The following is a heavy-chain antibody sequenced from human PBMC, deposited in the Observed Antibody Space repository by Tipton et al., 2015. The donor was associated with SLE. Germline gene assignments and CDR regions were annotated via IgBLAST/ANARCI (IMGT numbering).Heavy chain of an antibody. D-gene: IGHD3/OR15-3a*01. CDR3: TRDRDWLLYDY. V-gene: IGHV3-74*01. CDR2: ISHDGTIA. Sequence: SLRLSCPASGFTFSTYVMHWVRQVPGKGLMWVSRISHDGTIATYADSVEGRFTVSRDNPKNTLFLQMNSLRAEDTAVYYCTRDRDWLLYDYWGQGTLVTVSS. J-gene: IGHJ4*02. CDR1: GFTFSTYV.